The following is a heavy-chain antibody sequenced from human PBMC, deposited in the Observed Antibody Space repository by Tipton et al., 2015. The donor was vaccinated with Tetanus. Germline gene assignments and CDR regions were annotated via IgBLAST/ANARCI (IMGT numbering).Heavy chain of an antibody. V-gene: IGHV3-21*01. CDR1: GFTFSSYS. CDR2: ISISGSYI. J-gene: IGHJ4*02. Sequence: SLRLSCAASGFTFSSYSMNWVRQAPGKGLEWVSSISISGSYIYYADSVKGRFTISRDNAKNSLYLHMNSLRAEDTAVYYCARRGVGWHFDYWGQGTLVPVSS. D-gene: IGHD2-15*01. CDR3: ARRGVGWHFDY.